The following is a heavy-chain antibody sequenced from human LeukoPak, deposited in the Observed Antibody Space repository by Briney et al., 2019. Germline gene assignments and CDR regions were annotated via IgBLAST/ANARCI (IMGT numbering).Heavy chain of an antibody. CDR2: IYTAGNT. CDR1: GRTARNNY. J-gene: IGHJ4*02. CDR3: ARGKNLLELLPRIDY. V-gene: IGHV3-53*01. D-gene: IGHD3-10*01. Sequence: GGSLRLSCAASGRTARNNYMSWVRQAPGKGLEWVSLIYTAGNTNYADSVKGRFTISRDNSKNTLYLQMNSLRVEDTAVYYCARGKNLLELLPRIDYWGQGTLVTVSS.